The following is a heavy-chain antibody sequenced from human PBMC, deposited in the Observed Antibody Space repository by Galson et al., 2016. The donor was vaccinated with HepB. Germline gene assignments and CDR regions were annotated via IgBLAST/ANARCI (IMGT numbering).Heavy chain of an antibody. J-gene: IGHJ4*02. CDR2: FHGGANT. Sequence: SLRLSCAASGYTVGSDFMTWVRQAPGKGLEWVSMFHGGANTYYADSVKGRFTISRDTSTNTLYLQMNSLSVEDTAIYYCASRAAWGQGTLVTVSS. CDR3: ASRAA. D-gene: IGHD2-15*01. CDR1: GYTVGSDF. V-gene: IGHV3-53*01.